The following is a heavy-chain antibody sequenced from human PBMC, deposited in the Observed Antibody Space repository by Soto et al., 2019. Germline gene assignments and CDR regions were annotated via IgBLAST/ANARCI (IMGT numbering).Heavy chain of an antibody. Sequence: QVQLVQSGAEVKKPGASVKVSCKASGYTFTRYGFTWVRQAPGQGLEWMGWISGYSGNTNYAQNLRGRVTMTTDTSTSPAYMELRSLRSDDTVVYYCARGGVLLWFGEPLDYWGQGTLVTVSS. CDR1: GYTFTRYG. J-gene: IGHJ4*02. V-gene: IGHV1-18*01. D-gene: IGHD3-10*01. CDR2: ISGYSGNT. CDR3: ARGGVLLWFGEPLDY.